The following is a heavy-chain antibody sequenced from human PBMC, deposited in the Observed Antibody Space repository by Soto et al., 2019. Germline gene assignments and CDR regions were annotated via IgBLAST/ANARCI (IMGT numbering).Heavy chain of an antibody. CDR3: AKDRSPAFVVVVAAVLQH. CDR1: GFTFSSYA. V-gene: IGHV3-23*01. J-gene: IGHJ1*01. D-gene: IGHD2-15*01. Sequence: GGSLRLSCAASGFTFSSYAMSWVRQAPGKGLEWVSAISGSGGSTYYADSVKGRFTISRDNSKNTLYLQMNSLGAEDTAVYYCAKDRSPAFVVVVAAVLQHWGQGTLVTVSS. CDR2: ISGSGGST.